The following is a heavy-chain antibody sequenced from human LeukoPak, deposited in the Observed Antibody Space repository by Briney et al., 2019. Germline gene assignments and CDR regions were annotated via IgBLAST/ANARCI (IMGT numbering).Heavy chain of an antibody. CDR3: ARGGPYILTGYPWFDP. J-gene: IGHJ5*02. D-gene: IGHD3-9*01. V-gene: IGHV4-59*01. Sequence: SETLSLTCTVSGGSISSYYWSWIRQPPGKGLEWIGYIYYSGSTNYNPSLKSRVTISVDTSKNQFSLKLSSVTAADTAVYYCARGGPYILTGYPWFDPWGQGTLVTVSS. CDR2: IYYSGST. CDR1: GGSISSYY.